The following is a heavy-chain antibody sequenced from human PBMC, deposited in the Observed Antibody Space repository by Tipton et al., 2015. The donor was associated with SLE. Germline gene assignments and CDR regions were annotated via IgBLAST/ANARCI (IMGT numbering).Heavy chain of an antibody. V-gene: IGHV4-59*01. J-gene: IGHJ5*02. CDR1: GGSIRTYY. CDR3: ARGTPFMEWERNWFHP. Sequence: GLMKPSETLSLTCSVSGGSIRTYYWSWIRQTPGKGLEWIGYMYYSGITNYNPSLYSRVSISIDTSRNQSSLKMNSVTAADTAIYYCARGTPFMEWERNWFHPWGQGTLVTVSS. D-gene: IGHD3-3*01. CDR2: MYYSGIT.